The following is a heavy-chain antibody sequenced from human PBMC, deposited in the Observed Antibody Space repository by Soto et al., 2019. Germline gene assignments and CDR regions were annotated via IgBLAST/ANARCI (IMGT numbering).Heavy chain of an antibody. CDR2: IDWDDDE. V-gene: IGHV2-70D*14. D-gene: IGHD3-22*01. Sequence: GAGPPLVDPTHTLTLTCSFSGFSLIGSGMRVSWLRQPACKSLEWLARIDWDDDEFYSTSLRSRLTISKDTSKNQVVLTMTNMAPVDTATYYCARTPGVQYDSSGSADAFDVWGQGTMVTVSS. CDR3: ARTPGVQYDSSGSADAFDV. J-gene: IGHJ3*01. CDR1: GFSLIGSGMR.